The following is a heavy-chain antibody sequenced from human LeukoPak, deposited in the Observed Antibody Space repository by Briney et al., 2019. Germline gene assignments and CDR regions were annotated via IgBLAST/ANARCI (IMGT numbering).Heavy chain of an antibody. D-gene: IGHD2-2*01. Sequence: PGGSLRLSCAASGFTFSSYAMSWVRQAPGKGLEWVSAISGSGGSTFYTDSVKGRFTISRDNAKNSLYLQMNSLRAEDTAVYYCARLVVVPAAIFRWFDPWGQGTLVTVSS. CDR3: ARLVVVPAAIFRWFDP. J-gene: IGHJ5*02. V-gene: IGHV3-23*01. CDR1: GFTFSSYA. CDR2: ISGSGGST.